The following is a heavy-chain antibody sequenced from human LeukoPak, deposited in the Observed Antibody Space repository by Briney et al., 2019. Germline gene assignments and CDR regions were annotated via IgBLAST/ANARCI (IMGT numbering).Heavy chain of an antibody. V-gene: IGHV3-30-3*01. CDR1: GFTFSSYA. D-gene: IGHD3-22*01. J-gene: IGHJ3*02. Sequence: QSGGSLRLSCAASGFTFSSYAMHWVRQAPGKGLEWVAVISYDGSNKYYADSVKGRFTISRDNSKNTLYLQMNSLRAEDTAVYYCARRFSCYDSSGWYAFDIWGQGTMVTVSS. CDR2: ISYDGSNK. CDR3: ARRFSCYDSSGWYAFDI.